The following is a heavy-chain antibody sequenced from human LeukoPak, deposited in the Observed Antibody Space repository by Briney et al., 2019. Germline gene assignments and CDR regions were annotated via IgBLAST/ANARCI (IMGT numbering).Heavy chain of an antibody. CDR3: ARAVDTAMVTFLGY. D-gene: IGHD5-18*01. Sequence: GGSLRLSCAASGFTFSSYGMHWVRQAPGKWLEWVAVIWYDGSNKYYADSVKGRFTISRDNSKNTLYLQMNSLRPEDTAVYYCARAVDTAMVTFLGYWGQGTLVTVSS. J-gene: IGHJ4*02. CDR1: GFTFSSYG. CDR2: IWYDGSNK. V-gene: IGHV3-33*01.